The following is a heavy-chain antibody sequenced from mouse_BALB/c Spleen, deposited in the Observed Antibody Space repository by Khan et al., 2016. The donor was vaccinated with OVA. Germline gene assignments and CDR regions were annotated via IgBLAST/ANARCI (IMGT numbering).Heavy chain of an antibody. Sequence: QIQLVQSGPELKKPGETVKISCKASGYTFTDYVMNWVKQAPGKGLRWMGWINTYTGEPTYADDFKGRFAFSLETSASTAYLQINNLKNEDTATYFCARVRGGYWGQGTTLTVSS. J-gene: IGHJ2*01. CDR1: GYTFTDYV. CDR3: ARVRGGY. CDR2: INTYTGEP. V-gene: IGHV9-3-1*01.